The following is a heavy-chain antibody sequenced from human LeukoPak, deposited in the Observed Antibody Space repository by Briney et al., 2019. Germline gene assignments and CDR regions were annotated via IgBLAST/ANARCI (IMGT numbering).Heavy chain of an antibody. CDR3: AIIALDTDNMNV. Sequence: GGSLRLSCADSAFTFSTYAMTWVRQAPGKGLEWVSSIDRSGLITVYADSVKGRFTISRDNFKNTLYLQMNSLGAEDTALYNCAIIALDTDNMNVWGRGTTVTVSS. J-gene: IGHJ6*04. CDR2: IDRSGLIT. CDR1: AFTFSTYA. D-gene: IGHD5-18*01. V-gene: IGHV3-23*01.